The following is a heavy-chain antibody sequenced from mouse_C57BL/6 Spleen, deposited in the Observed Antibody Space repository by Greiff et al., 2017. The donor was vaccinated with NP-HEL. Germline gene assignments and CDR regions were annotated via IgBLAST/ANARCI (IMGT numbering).Heavy chain of an antibody. D-gene: IGHD2-2*01. CDR3: ARDGYRFAY. CDR1: FSPFPSSS. J-gene: IGHJ3*01. CDR2: INPYNGGT. Sequence: EVQLQQSVPVLVHPVSSFPLSFPSSFSPFPSSSLPFFPPFPFTGLDWIGVINPYNGGTSYNQKFKGKATLTVDKSSSTAYMELNSLTSEDSAVYYCARDGYRFAYWGQGTLVTVSA. V-gene: IGHV1-19*01.